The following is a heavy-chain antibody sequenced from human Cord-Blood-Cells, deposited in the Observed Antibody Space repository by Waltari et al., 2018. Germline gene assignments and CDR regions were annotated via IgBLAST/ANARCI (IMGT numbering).Heavy chain of an antibody. V-gene: IGHV4-34*01. Sequence: QVQLQQWGAGLLKPSETLSLTCAVYGGSFSGYYWSWIRQPPGKGLEWIGEINHSGSTNYNPSLKSRATISVDTSKNQFSLKLSSVTAADTAVYYCARRDIVATDDAFDIWGQGTMVTVSS. CDR2: INHSGST. J-gene: IGHJ3*02. CDR3: ARRDIVATDDAFDI. CDR1: GGSFSGYY. D-gene: IGHD5-12*01.